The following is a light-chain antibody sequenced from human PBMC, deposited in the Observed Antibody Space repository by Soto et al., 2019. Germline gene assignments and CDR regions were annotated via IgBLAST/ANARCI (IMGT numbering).Light chain of an antibody. CDR2: DVN. CDR3: CSYAGGYNVA. CDR1: SSDIGGYNY. J-gene: IGLJ2*01. Sequence: QSALTQPRSVSGSPGQSVTISCTGTSSDIGGYNYVSWYQQHPGKAPKFIIYDVNKRPSGVPDRFSGSKSGYTASLTISGLQADDEADYYCCSYAGGYNVAFGGGTKVIVL. V-gene: IGLV2-11*01.